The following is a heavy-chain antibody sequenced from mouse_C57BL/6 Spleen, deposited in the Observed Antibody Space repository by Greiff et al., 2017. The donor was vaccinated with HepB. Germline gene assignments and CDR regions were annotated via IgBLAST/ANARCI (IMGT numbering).Heavy chain of an antibody. J-gene: IGHJ2*01. D-gene: IGHD1-1*01. CDR3: ARHEGGVYYGSSSFFDY. V-gene: IGHV1-62-2*01. CDR1: GYTFTEYT. Sequence: VQLQESGAELVKPGASVKLSCKASGYTFTEYTIHWVKQRSGQGLEWIGWFYPGSGSIKYNEKFKDKATLTADKSSSTVYMELSRLTSEDSAVYFCARHEGGVYYGSSSFFDYWGQGTTLTVSS. CDR2: FYPGSGSI.